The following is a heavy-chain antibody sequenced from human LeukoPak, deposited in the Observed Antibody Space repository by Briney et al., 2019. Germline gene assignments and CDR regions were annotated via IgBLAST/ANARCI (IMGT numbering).Heavy chain of an antibody. V-gene: IGHV1-69*05. CDR3: ARVATVGSLDN. CDR1: VYSFITHG. J-gene: IGHJ4*02. D-gene: IGHD4-23*01. Sequence: SVSVSYKSSVYSFITHGIRWVRQAPGQGREGRGGIMPIFGATTYAQKFQGRLTITTDRSTSTAYMELNNLSSEDTALYYCARVATVGSLDNWGQGTLVTVSS. CDR2: IMPIFGAT.